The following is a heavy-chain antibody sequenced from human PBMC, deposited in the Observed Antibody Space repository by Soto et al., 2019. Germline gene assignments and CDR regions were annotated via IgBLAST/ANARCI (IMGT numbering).Heavy chain of an antibody. J-gene: IGHJ5*02. CDR1: GYTFTSYY. CDR3: ARGLEGAVAGQTPLLLYNWFDP. Sequence: GASVKVSCKASGYTFTSYYMHWVRQAPGQGLEWMGIINPSGGSTSYAQKFQGRVTMTRDTSTSTVYMELSSLRSEDTAVYYCARGLEGAVAGQTPLLLYNWFDPWGQGTLVTVSS. D-gene: IGHD6-19*01. CDR2: INPSGGST. V-gene: IGHV1-46*01.